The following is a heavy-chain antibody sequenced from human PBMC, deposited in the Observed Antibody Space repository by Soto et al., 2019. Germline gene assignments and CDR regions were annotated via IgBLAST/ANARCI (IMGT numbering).Heavy chain of an antibody. CDR1: GFTFSSYS. CDR2: ISSSSSTI. Sequence: GSLRLSCAASGFTFSSYSMNWVRQAPGKGLEWVSYISSSSSTIYYADSVKGRFTISRDNAKNSLYLQMNSLRAEDTAVYYCARDQYDYIWGSYRSVPSDYWGQTTLVTVSS. CDR3: ARDQYDYIWGSYRSVPSDY. J-gene: IGHJ4*02. D-gene: IGHD3-16*02. V-gene: IGHV3-48*01.